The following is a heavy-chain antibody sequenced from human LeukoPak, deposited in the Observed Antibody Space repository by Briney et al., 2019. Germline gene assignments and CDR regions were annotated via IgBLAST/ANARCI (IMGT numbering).Heavy chain of an antibody. CDR2: ISLDGSNK. V-gene: IGHV3-30*18. J-gene: IGHJ4*02. Sequence: GGSLRLSCAASGFTFSSYGMHWVRQAPGKGLEWVAVISLDGSNKYYADSVKGRFTISGDNSKNTLYLQMNSLRAEDTAVYYCAKDPSSMVRGVIDYWGQGTLVTVSS. D-gene: IGHD3-10*01. CDR1: GFTFSSYG. CDR3: AKDPSSMVRGVIDY.